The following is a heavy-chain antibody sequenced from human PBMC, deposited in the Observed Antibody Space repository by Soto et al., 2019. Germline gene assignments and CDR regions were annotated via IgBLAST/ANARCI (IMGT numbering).Heavy chain of an antibody. V-gene: IGHV3-48*03. Sequence: PGGSLRLSCAASGFTFSSYEMNWVRQAPGKGLEWVSYISSSGSTIYYADSVKGRFTISRDNAKNSLYLQMNSLRAEDTAVYYCARDSSPIVVVTTPYYYYGMDVWGQGTTVTVSS. CDR1: GFTFSSYE. CDR3: ARDSSPIVVVTTPYYYYGMDV. CDR2: ISSSGSTI. J-gene: IGHJ6*02. D-gene: IGHD3-22*01.